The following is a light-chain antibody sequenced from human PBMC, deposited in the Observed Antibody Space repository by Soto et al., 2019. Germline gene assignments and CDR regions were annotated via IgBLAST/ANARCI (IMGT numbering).Light chain of an antibody. CDR3: QQYNSLSSVS. CDR2: MAS. J-gene: IGKJ4*01. CDR1: QSITNW. V-gene: IGKV1-5*03. Sequence: DIQLTQSPSTLSASVGDRVTITCRASQSITNWLAWYQQKPGKAPKVLIHMASSLKSGVPSRFSGSGSGTEFTLPITSLQPDDSATYYCQQYNSLSSVSFGGGTKVEL.